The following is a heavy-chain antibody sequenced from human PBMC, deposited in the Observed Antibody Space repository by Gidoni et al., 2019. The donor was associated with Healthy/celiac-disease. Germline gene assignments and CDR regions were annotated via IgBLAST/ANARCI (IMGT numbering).Heavy chain of an antibody. Sequence: EVQLVESGGGLVKPGGSLRLSCAASGFTFSSYSMNWVRQAPGKGLEWVSSISSSSSIIYYSDSVKGRFTISRDNAKNSLYLQMNSLRAEDTAVYYCARDGGVGATFGMDVWGQGTTVTVSS. CDR1: GFTFSSYS. J-gene: IGHJ6*02. CDR2: ISSSSSII. CDR3: ARDGGVGATFGMDV. V-gene: IGHV3-21*01. D-gene: IGHD1-26*01.